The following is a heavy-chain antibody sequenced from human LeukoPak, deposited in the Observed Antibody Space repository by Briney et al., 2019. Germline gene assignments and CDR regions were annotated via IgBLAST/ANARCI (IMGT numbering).Heavy chain of an antibody. Sequence: PSQTLSLTCTVSGGSISSGGYYWSWIRQPPGKGLEWIGYIYHSGSTYYNPSLKSRVTISVDTSKNQFSLKLSSVTAADTAVYYCARGVPPRYGMDVWGQGTTVTVSS. CDR2: IYHSGST. D-gene: IGHD3-10*01. CDR3: ARGVPPRYGMDV. J-gene: IGHJ6*02. CDR1: GGSISSGGYY. V-gene: IGHV4-30-2*01.